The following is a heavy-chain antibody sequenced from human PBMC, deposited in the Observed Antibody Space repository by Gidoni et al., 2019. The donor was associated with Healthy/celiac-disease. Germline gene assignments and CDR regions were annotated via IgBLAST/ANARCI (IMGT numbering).Heavy chain of an antibody. CDR3: ARALGYIAAAGTYYYYYGMDV. Sequence: QVQLVQSGAEVKKPGASVKVSCKAAGYTFTSYDIHWVRQATGQGLAWMGWMNPNSGNTGYAQKFQGRVTMTRNTSISTAYMELSSLRSEDTAVYYCARALGYIAAAGTYYYYYGMDVWGQGTTVTVSS. J-gene: IGHJ6*02. D-gene: IGHD6-13*01. CDR2: MNPNSGNT. CDR1: GYTFTSYD. V-gene: IGHV1-8*01.